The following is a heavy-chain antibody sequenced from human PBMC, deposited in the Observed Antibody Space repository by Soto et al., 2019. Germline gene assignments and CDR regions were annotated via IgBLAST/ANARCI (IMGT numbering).Heavy chain of an antibody. CDR1: GGSISSYY. D-gene: IGHD6-19*01. CDR2: IYYSGST. V-gene: IGHV4-59*01. CDR3: ARDYYSSGWYFRGTNAFDI. Sequence: SETLSLTCTVSGGSISSYYWSWIRQPPGKGLEWIGYIYYSGSTNYNPSLKSRVTISVDTSKNQFSLKLSSVTAADTAVYYCARDYYSSGWYFRGTNAFDIWGQGTMVT. J-gene: IGHJ3*02.